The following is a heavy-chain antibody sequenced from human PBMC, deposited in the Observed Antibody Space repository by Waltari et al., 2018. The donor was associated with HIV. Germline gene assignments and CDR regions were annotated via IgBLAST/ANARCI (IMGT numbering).Heavy chain of an antibody. D-gene: IGHD4-17*01. J-gene: IGHJ6*02. CDR3: ARDSSGFESVTSPLLYYYYGMDV. CDR2: ISSSSSYI. V-gene: IGHV3-21*01. CDR1: GFTFSSYS. Sequence: EVQLVESGGGLVKPGGSLSLSCAASGFTFSSYSMNWVRPAPGKGLEWVQSISSSSSYIDYEDSLKGRFTISRDNAKNSLYLQMNSLRAEDTAVYYCARDSSGFESVTSPLLYYYYGMDVWGQGTTVTVSS.